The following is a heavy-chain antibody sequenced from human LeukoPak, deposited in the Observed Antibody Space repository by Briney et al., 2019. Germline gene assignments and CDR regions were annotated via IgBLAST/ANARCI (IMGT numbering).Heavy chain of an antibody. D-gene: IGHD2-15*01. V-gene: IGHV1-2*02. CDR2: INPKSGAT. CDR1: GYTFTGYY. J-gene: IGHJ4*02. CDR3: ARGYCSGGSCPLDY. Sequence: GASVKVSCKASGYTFTGYYMHWVRQAPGQGLEWMGWINPKSGATNYAQNFQGRVAMTRDTSISTAYVELSSLRPDDTAVYCCARGYCSGGSCPLDYWGQGTLVTVSS.